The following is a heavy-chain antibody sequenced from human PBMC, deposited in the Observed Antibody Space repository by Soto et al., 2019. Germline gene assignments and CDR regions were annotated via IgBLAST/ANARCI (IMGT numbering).Heavy chain of an antibody. CDR3: ARGDWITDYYDYYMDV. J-gene: IGHJ6*03. V-gene: IGHV1-3*01. D-gene: IGHD2-2*03. CDR1: GYTFTSYA. CDR2: INAGNGNT. Sequence: QVQLVQSGAEVKKPGASVKVSCKASGYTFTSYAMHWVRQAPGQRLEWMGWINAGNGNTKYSQKFHGRVIITRDTSASTAYMELSSLRSEDTAVYYCARGDWITDYYDYYMDVWGKGTTVTVSS.